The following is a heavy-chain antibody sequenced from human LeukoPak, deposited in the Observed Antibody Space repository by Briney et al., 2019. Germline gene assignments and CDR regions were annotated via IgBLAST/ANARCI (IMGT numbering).Heavy chain of an antibody. D-gene: IGHD4-17*01. V-gene: IGHV3-21*01. CDR1: GFTFSSYS. J-gene: IGHJ6*02. CDR2: ISSSSSYI. Sequence: GSLRLSCAASGFTFSSYSMNWVRQAPGKGLEWVSSISSSSSYIYYADSVKGRFTISRDNAKNSLYLQMNSLRAEDTAVYYCASGDYSYYYYGMDVWGQGTTVTVSS. CDR3: ASGDYSYYYYGMDV.